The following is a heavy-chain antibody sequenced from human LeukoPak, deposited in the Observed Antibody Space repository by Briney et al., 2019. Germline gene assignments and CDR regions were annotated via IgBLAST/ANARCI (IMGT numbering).Heavy chain of an antibody. J-gene: IGHJ1*01. D-gene: IGHD2-15*01. CDR1: GFTFSNYW. CDR3: ARIYCSSGSCFEYFQH. CDR2: IKQDGSEK. Sequence: GGSLRLSCAASGFTFSNYWMSWVRQAPGKGLEWVANIKQDGSEKYYVDSVKGRFTISRDNAKNSLFLQMNSLRAEDTAVYYCARIYCSSGSCFEYFQHWGQGTLVTVSS. V-gene: IGHV3-7*01.